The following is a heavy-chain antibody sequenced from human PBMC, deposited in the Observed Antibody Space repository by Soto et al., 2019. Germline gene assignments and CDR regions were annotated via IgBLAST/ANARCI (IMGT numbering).Heavy chain of an antibody. CDR2: ISVTGENS. Sequence: LRLSCTASQFTFNVYGMSWVRQAPGKGLEWVSSISVTGENSLYADSVRGRFTMSRDNSKDILYLQMNSLRVDDTAMYYCAKQHGAWPSNWLDAWGQGALVTVSS. CDR3: AKQHGAWPSNWLDA. CDR1: QFTFNVYG. V-gene: IGHV3-23*01. J-gene: IGHJ5*02.